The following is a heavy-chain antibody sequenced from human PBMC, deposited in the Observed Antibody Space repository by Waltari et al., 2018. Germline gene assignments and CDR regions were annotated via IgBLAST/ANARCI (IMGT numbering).Heavy chain of an antibody. D-gene: IGHD6-6*01. CDR3: ARGLRIAARPSLWFDP. CDR2: IHHSGST. V-gene: IGHV4-34*01. J-gene: IGHJ5*02. Sequence: QVQLQQWGAGLLKPSETLSLTCAVYGGSFSGYYWSWIRQPPGKGLEWIGEIHHSGSTNYNPALKSRVTISVDTSKNQFSLKLSSVTAADTAVYYCARGLRIAARPSLWFDPWGQGTLVTVSS. CDR1: GGSFSGYY.